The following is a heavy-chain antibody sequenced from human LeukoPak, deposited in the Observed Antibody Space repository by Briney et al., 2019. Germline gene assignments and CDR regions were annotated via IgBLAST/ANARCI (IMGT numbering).Heavy chain of an antibody. V-gene: IGHV3-30*18. CDR1: GFTSSRDS. CDR3: AKDRYSGLNTIDY. CDR2: ISYDGSYK. D-gene: IGHD6-13*01. Sequence: VGSLRLSCAASGFTSSRDSINGVRQAPGKGLERGAVISYDGSYKFYADSVKGRFTISRDNSKSTLYLQMNSLRAEDTAVYYCAKDRYSGLNTIDYWGQGTLVTVSS. J-gene: IGHJ4*02.